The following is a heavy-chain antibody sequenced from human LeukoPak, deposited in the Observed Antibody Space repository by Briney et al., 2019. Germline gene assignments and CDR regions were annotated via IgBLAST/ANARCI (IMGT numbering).Heavy chain of an antibody. V-gene: IGHV1-69*13. D-gene: IGHD3-16*01. CDR3: ARGLERSSDFDY. CDR2: IIPIFGTA. J-gene: IGHJ4*02. CDR1: GYTLTELS. Sequence: SVKVSCKVSGYTLTELSMHWVRQAPGQGLEWMGGIIPIFGTANYAQKFQGRVTITADESTSTAYMELSSLRSEDTAVYYCARGLERSSDFDYWGQGTLVTVSS.